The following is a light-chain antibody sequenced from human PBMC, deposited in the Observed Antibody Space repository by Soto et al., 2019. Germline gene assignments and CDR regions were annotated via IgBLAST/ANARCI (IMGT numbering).Light chain of an antibody. CDR1: QSISSW. V-gene: IGKV1-5*01. CDR2: DAY. J-gene: IGKJ4*01. Sequence: DIHMTESPATLSASVGDRVSITCRASQSISSWLAWYQQKPGKAPKLLIYDAYSLESGVPSRFSGRRSGTEFTLTIAGLQPEDFATYYCHQYESYSPLTFGGGTKVDI. CDR3: HQYESYSPLT.